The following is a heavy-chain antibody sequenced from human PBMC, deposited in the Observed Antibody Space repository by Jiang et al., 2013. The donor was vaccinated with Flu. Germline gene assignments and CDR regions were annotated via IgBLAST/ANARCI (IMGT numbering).Heavy chain of an antibody. J-gene: IGHJ3*02. V-gene: IGHV3-30*18. Sequence: CAASGFAFSFYAMHWVRQAPGKGLEWVAIISYDGSDEYYADSVKGRFTISRDSSKTTLYLQMNSLRAEDTAVYYCAKDLSPSTYGDYVGSAFDIWGQGTTVTVSS. CDR3: AKDLSPSTYGDYVGSAFDI. D-gene: IGHD4-17*01. CDR1: GFAFSFYA. CDR2: ISYDGSDE.